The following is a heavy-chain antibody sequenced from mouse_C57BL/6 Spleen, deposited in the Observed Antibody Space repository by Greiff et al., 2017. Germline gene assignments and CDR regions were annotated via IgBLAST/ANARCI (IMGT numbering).Heavy chain of an antibody. V-gene: IGHV1-69*01. CDR3: ASDYYGSSSSTDY. CDR2: IDPSDSYT. D-gene: IGHD1-1*01. J-gene: IGHJ4*01. CDR1: GYTFTSYW. Sequence: VQLQQPGAELVMPGASVKLSCKASGYTFTSYWMHWVKQRPGQGLEWIGEIDPSDSYTNYNQKFKGKSTLTVDKSSSTAYMQLSSLTSEDSAVYYCASDYYGSSSSTDYWGQGTSVTVSS.